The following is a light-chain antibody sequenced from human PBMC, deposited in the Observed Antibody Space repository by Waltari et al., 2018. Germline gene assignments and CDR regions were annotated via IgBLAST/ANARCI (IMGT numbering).Light chain of an antibody. CDR1: QSISKY. J-gene: IGKJ1*01. CDR2: HAS. V-gene: IGKV3-20*01. CDR3: QKYGRLPAT. Sequence: SCRAMQSISKYLAWYDQKPGQAPRILIYHASNKAPGISERFSGSGYGREFSLTISRLEPEDYAVYYGQKYGRLPATFGRGLKVEIK.